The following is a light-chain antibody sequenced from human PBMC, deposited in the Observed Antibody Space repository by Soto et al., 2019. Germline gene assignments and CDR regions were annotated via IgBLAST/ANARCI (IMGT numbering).Light chain of an antibody. CDR3: QQYSSYSRT. V-gene: IGKV1-5*01. CDR1: QSISTW. J-gene: IGKJ1*01. Sequence: DIQMTQSPSTLSATAVDRVTITCRASQSISTWLAWYQQKPGTAPKLLIYDASSLESGVPSRFSGSGSGTEFTLTISSLQPDDYATYYCQQYSSYSRTFGQGTKVDIK. CDR2: DAS.